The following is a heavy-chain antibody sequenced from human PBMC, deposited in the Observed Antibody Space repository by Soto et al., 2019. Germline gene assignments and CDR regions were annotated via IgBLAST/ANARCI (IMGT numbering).Heavy chain of an antibody. CDR1: GYTFTTYY. V-gene: IGHV1-46*01. J-gene: IGHJ5*02. CDR2: INPSGGRT. Sequence: QVQLVQSGAEVKKPGASVKVSCKASGYTFTTYYMHWVRQAPGQGLEWMGIINPSGGRTTYAQNFQGRVTMTRGTSTSTVYMELSSLRSEDTAVYYCARDGCITATCAGGGNWFDPWGQGTPVTVSS. D-gene: IGHD3-10*01. CDR3: ARDGCITATCAGGGNWFDP.